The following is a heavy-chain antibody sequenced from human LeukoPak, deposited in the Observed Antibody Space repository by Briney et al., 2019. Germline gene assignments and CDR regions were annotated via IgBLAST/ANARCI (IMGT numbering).Heavy chain of an antibody. CDR2: IDPSDFYI. CDR3: SRHVYSSSWYGGFDI. J-gene: IGHJ3*02. CDR1: GGTFSSYA. D-gene: IGHD6-13*01. Sequence: ASVKVSCKASGGTFSSYAISWVRQAPGQGLEWMGRIDPSDFYINYNPSFQGHVTISADKSISTAYLQWNSLKASDTAIYYCSRHVYSSSWYGGFDIWGQGTMVTVSP. V-gene: IGHV5-10-1*01.